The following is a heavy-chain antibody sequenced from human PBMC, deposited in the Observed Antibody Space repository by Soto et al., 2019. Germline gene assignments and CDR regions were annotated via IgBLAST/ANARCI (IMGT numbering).Heavy chain of an antibody. Sequence: EMQLVESGGGLVQPGGSLRLACTASGFTFSGYWMNWVRQAPGKGLEWVARIKQDGSEEHYVDSVKGRFTISRDNANNSVYLQMNSLRAEDTAVYYCARDPGLGPARIRGLGWFDPWGQGVLVTVSS. V-gene: IGHV3-7*03. D-gene: IGHD2-2*01. CDR3: ARDPGLGPARIRGLGWFDP. CDR2: IKQDGSEE. J-gene: IGHJ5*02. CDR1: GFTFSGYW.